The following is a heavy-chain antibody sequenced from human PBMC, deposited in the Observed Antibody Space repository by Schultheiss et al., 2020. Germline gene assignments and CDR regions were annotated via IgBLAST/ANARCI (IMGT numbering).Heavy chain of an antibody. CDR1: GDSISNYY. D-gene: IGHD3-22*01. CDR2: IYYSGST. J-gene: IGHJ6*02. CDR3: ARQKSSGYYPHYHYYGLDV. V-gene: IGHV4-59*08. Sequence: SETLSLTCTVSGDSISNYYWSWIRQPPGKGLEWIGHIYYSGSTNYNPSLKSRVTISVDTSKNQFSLKLSSVTAADTAEYYCARQKSSGYYPHYHYYGLDVWGQGTTVTVSS.